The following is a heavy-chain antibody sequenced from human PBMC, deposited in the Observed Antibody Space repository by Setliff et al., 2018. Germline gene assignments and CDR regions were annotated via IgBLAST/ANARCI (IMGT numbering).Heavy chain of an antibody. CDR2: FYNSGNT. J-gene: IGHJ3*02. V-gene: IGHV4-31*03. D-gene: IGHD3-9*01. Sequence: SETLSLTCTVSGGSISSGTYYWSWIRQHPGKGLEWIGYFYNSGNTYYNPSLKSRFTISFDTPKSQFSLRLSSVTAVDTAVYYCARVQRYKGAFDIWGPGTLVTVSS. CDR1: GGSISSGTYY. CDR3: ARVQRYKGAFDI.